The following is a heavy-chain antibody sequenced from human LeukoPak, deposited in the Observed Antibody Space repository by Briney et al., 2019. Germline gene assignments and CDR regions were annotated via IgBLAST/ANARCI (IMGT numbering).Heavy chain of an antibody. D-gene: IGHD3-3*01. J-gene: IGHJ4*02. V-gene: IGHV1-69*04. Sequence: ASVKVSXKASGGPFKNYTISWVRQAPGQGLEWMGRIIPMFDIADYSQTFQDRLTVTADRSTNTVYMELSSLRSEDTAVYYCTRDYDSEDYWGQGTLVTVSS. CDR3: TRDYDSEDY. CDR1: GGPFKNYT. CDR2: IIPMFDIA.